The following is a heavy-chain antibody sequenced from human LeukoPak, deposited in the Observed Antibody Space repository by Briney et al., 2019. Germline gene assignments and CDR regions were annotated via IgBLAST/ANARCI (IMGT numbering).Heavy chain of an antibody. CDR2: FDPEDGET. CDR3: ATGNSIAAPPDY. D-gene: IGHD6-6*01. Sequence: ASVKVSCKVSGYTLTKLSMHWVRQAPGKGLEWMGGFDPEDGETIYAQKFQGRVTMTEDTSTDTAYMELSSLRSEDTAVYYCATGNSIAAPPDYWGQGTLVTVSS. V-gene: IGHV1-24*01. CDR1: GYTLTKLS. J-gene: IGHJ4*02.